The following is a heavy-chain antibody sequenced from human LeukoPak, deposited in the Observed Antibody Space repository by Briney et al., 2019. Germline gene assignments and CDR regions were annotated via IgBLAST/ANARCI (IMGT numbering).Heavy chain of an antibody. Sequence: TGGSLRLSCAASGFTFSSCGMHWVRQAPGKGLEWVAFIRYDGSNKYYADSVKGRFTISRDNSKNTLYLQMNSLRAEDKAVYYCAKERPRIRAYFQHCGQGTLVTVSS. CDR2: IRYDGSNK. J-gene: IGHJ1*01. CDR3: AKERPRIRAYFQH. V-gene: IGHV3-30*02. D-gene: IGHD2/OR15-2a*01. CDR1: GFTFSSCG.